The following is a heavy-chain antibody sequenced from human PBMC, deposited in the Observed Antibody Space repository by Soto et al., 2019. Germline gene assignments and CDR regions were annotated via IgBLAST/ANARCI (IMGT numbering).Heavy chain of an antibody. CDR3: ARDYYDFRSGFSASKHGMDV. D-gene: IGHD3-3*01. J-gene: IGHJ6*02. Sequence: ASVKVSCKASGYTFSTYAMNWVRQAPGQRLEWMGWINPGNGNTKYSPTFRGRVTITRDTSASTTYMEMSSLRSEDTAVYYCARDYYDFRSGFSASKHGMDVWGQGTTVTVSS. CDR2: INPGNGNT. V-gene: IGHV1-3*01. CDR1: GYTFSTYA.